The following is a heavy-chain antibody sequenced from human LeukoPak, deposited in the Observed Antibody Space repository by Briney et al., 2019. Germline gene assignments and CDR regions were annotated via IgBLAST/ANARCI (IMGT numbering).Heavy chain of an antibody. J-gene: IGHJ4*02. CDR1: GGSISNYY. D-gene: IGHD3-10*01. CDR3: ARMAYGSGTYGDN. CDR2: IYYSGST. V-gene: IGHV4-59*01. Sequence: SETLSLTCTVSGGSISNYYWSWIRQPPGKGLEWIGYIYYSGSTNYDPSLRSRVTISVDTSKNRFSLKLTSVTAADTAVYYCARMAYGSGTYGDNWGQGTLVTVSS.